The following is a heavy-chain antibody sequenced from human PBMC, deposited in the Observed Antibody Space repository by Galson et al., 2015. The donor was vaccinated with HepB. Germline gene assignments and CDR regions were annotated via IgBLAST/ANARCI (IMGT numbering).Heavy chain of an antibody. CDR3: ARCPDDPNGYAFYFAN. CDR1: GFTFSSYW. CDR2: IKQDGSVK. Sequence: SLRLSCAASGFTFSSYWMSWVRQAPGKGLEWVAHIKQDGSVKYYGDSVKGRFTISRDNAKNSLYLQMGSLRAEDTAVYYCARCPDDPNGYAFYFANWGQRTLATVSS. J-gene: IGHJ4*02. V-gene: IGHV3-7*03. D-gene: IGHD5-12*01.